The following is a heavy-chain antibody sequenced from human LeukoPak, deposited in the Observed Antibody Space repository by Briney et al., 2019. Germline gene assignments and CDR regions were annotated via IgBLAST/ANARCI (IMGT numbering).Heavy chain of an antibody. Sequence: PXGSLXLXCAASGFTFSSYSMHWVRQAPGKGLEWVSSISTSSSYIYYADSVKGRFTISRDNAKNSLYMQMNSLRAEDTAVYYFARDKSVDYDAPGWFDPWGQGTLVTVSS. CDR3: ARDKSVDYDAPGWFDP. CDR2: ISTSSSYI. V-gene: IGHV3-21*01. D-gene: IGHD4/OR15-4a*01. J-gene: IGHJ5*02. CDR1: GFTFSSYS.